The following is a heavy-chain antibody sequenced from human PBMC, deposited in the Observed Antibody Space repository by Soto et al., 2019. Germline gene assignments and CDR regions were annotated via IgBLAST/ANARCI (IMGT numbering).Heavy chain of an antibody. J-gene: IGHJ3*02. CDR3: ARDGEYNWNYGVVSSAFDI. CDR1: GYSVSSNSAA. V-gene: IGHV6-1*01. Sequence: SQTLSLTCAISGYSVSSNSAAWNWIRQSPSRGLEWLGRTYYRSKWYNDYAVSVKSRITINPDTSKNQFSLQLNSVTPEDTAVYYCARDGEYNWNYGVVSSAFDIWGQGTMVTVSS. CDR2: TYYRSKWYN. D-gene: IGHD1-7*01.